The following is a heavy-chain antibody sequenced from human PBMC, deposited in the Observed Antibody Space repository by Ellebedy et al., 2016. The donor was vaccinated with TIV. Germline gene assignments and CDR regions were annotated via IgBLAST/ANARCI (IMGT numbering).Heavy chain of an antibody. CDR1: GYTFTGYY. J-gene: IGHJ3*02. CDR2: INPNSGGT. CDR3: ARRQGQWLVRSGAFDI. D-gene: IGHD6-19*01. Sequence: ASVKVSCKASGYTFTGYYMHWVRQAPGQGLEWMGWINPNSGGTNYAPKFQGWVTMTRETSISTAYMELGRLRSDDTAVYYCARRQGQWLVRSGAFDIWGQGTMVTVSS. V-gene: IGHV1-2*04.